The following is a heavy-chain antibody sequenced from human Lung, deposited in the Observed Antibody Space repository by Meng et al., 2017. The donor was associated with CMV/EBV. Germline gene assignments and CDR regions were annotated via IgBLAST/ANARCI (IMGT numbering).Heavy chain of an antibody. CDR3: AWGVVTPGY. J-gene: IGHJ4*02. Sequence: GGSLRLSCAASGFTFSNYAMHWVRQAPGKGLEWVAVISYDGSNKYFADSVKGRFTISRDNSKNTLYLQMNSLRAEDTAVYYCAWGVVTPGYWRGGTLVTVSS. CDR1: GFTFSNYA. D-gene: IGHD4-23*01. V-gene: IGHV3-30*04. CDR2: ISYDGSNK.